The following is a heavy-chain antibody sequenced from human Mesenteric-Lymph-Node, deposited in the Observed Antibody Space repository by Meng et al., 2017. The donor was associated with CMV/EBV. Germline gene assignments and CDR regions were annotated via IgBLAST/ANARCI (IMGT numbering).Heavy chain of an antibody. D-gene: IGHD2-2*02. CDR1: GFPVSSNF. CDR2: LYTGGST. V-gene: IGHV3-53*01. Sequence: VGSLRLSCAASGFPVSSNFMSWVRQAPGEGLECVSVLYTGGSTYYADSVRGRFTISRDNSKNTLDLQMHSRRAEDTAVYYCARSRDYTSSYPLPLDDWGQGALVTVSS. CDR3: ARSRDYTSSYPLPLDD. J-gene: IGHJ4*02.